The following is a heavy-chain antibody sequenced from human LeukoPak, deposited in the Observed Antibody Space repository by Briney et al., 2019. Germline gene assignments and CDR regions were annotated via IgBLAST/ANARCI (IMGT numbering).Heavy chain of an antibody. CDR3: ARDSARYSGYDGTPIFDY. V-gene: IGHV3-30*02. CDR2: IRYDGSNK. CDR1: GFTFSSYG. J-gene: IGHJ4*02. Sequence: GGSLRLSCAASGFTFSSYGMHWVRQAPGKGLEWVAFIRYDGSNKYYADSVKGRFTISRDNSKNTLYLQMNSLRAEDTAVYYCARDSARYSGYDGTPIFDYWGQGTLVTVSS. D-gene: IGHD5-12*01.